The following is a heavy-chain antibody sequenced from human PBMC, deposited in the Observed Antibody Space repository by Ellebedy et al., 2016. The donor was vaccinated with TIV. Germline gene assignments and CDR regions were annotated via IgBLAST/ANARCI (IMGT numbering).Heavy chain of an antibody. CDR2: ISYDGSNK. V-gene: IGHV3-30*18. D-gene: IGHD2-15*01. CDR3: AKKALGRHSLYGMDV. Sequence: GGSLRLXXAASGFTFSSYGMHWVRHAPGKGLEWVAVISYDGSNKYYADSVKGRFTISRDNSKNTLYLQMNSLRAEDTAVYYCAKKALGRHSLYGMDVWGQGTTVTVSS. CDR1: GFTFSSYG. J-gene: IGHJ6*02.